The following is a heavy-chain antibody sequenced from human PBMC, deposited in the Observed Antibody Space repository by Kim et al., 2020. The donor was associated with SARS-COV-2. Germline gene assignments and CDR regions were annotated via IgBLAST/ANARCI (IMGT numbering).Heavy chain of an antibody. V-gene: IGHV4-31*03. CDR3: ARDVTPAGYYFDY. CDR1: GGSISSGGYY. Sequence: SETLSLTCTVSGGSISSGGYYWSWIRQHPGKGLEWIGYIYYSGSTYYNPSLKSRVTISVDTSKNQFSLKLSSVTAADTAVYYCARDVTPAGYYFDYWGQGTLVTVSS. CDR2: IYYSGST. J-gene: IGHJ4*02. D-gene: IGHD2-21*02.